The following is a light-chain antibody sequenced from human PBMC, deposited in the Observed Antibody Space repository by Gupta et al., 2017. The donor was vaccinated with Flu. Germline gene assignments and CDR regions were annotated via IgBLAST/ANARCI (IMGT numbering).Light chain of an antibody. CDR2: KTS. CDR1: QDIRSW. J-gene: IGKJ1*01. CDR3: QQYNSYSRT. Sequence: DIQMTQSPSTLSAFVGDRVTITCRASQDIRSWLAWYQQKPGKAPKLLIYKTSTLESGVPSRFSGSGSGTEFTLTISSLQPDDFATYYCQQYNSYSRTFGQGTKVEIK. V-gene: IGKV1-5*03.